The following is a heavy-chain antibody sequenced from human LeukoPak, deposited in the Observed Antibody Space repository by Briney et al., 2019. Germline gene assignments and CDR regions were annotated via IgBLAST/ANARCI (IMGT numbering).Heavy chain of an antibody. V-gene: IGHV3-74*01. CDR2: ISGDGSST. D-gene: IGHD3-22*01. Sequence: PGGSLRLSCAASGFTFSNSWMHWVRQAPGEGLVWVSRISGDGSSTNNADSVKGRFTISRDNAKNSLYLQMNSLRAEDTAVYYCARGDYYDSSGYYRNPFDYWGQGTLVTVSS. CDR3: ARGDYYDSSGYYRNPFDY. J-gene: IGHJ4*02. CDR1: GFTFSNSW.